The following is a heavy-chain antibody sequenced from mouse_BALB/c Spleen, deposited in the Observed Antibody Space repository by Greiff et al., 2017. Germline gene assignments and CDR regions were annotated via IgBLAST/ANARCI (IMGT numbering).Heavy chain of an antibody. CDR3: ARANWEWYFDV. CDR1: GFTFSDFY. D-gene: IGHD4-1*01. Sequence: EVKVVESGGGLVQPGGSLRLSCATSGFTFSDFYMEWVRQPPGKRLEWIAASRNKANDYTTEYSASVKGRFIVSRDTSQSILYLQMNALRAEDTAIYYCARANWEWYFDVWGAGTTVTVSS. CDR2: SRNKANDYTT. J-gene: IGHJ1*01. V-gene: IGHV7-1*02.